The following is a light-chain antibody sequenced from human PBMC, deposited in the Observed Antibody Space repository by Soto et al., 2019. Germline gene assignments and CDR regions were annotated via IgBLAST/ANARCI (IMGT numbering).Light chain of an antibody. CDR2: DVN. CDR3: CSYAGNYHGV. CDR1: SSDVGTYNY. V-gene: IGLV2-11*01. J-gene: IGLJ3*02. Sequence: QSALTQPRSVSGSPGQSVAISCTGTSSDVGTYNYVSWFQQHPGKAPKLMIYDVNKRPSGVPDRFSGSKSGSTASLTISGLQAEDEADYYCCSYAGNYHGVFGGGTKLTVL.